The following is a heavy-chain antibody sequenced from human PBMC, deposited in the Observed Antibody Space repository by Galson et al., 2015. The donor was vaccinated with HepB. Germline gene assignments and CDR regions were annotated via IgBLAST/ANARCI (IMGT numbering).Heavy chain of an antibody. CDR2: ISSSSSYT. D-gene: IGHD3-3*01. Sequence: SLRLSCAASGFTFSDYYMSWIRQAPGKGLEWVSYISSSSSYTNYADSVKGRFTISRDNAKNSLYLQMNSLRAEDTAVYYCARGGEGGKNWSGFYYYYYGMDVWGQGTTVTVSS. V-gene: IGHV3-11*06. J-gene: IGHJ6*02. CDR1: GFTFSDYY. CDR3: ARGGEGGKNWSGFYYYYYGMDV.